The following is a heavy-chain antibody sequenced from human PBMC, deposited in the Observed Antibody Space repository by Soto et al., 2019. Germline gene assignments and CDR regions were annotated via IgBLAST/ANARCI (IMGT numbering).Heavy chain of an antibody. Sequence: PXESLRLSCAASGFTFSSYGMHWVRQAPGKGLEWVAVISYDGSNKYYADSVKGRFTISRDNSKNTLYLQMNSLRAEDTAVYYCAKDLSAAPYYYYYYGMDVWGQGTTVTVSS. V-gene: IGHV3-30*18. CDR1: GFTFSSYG. D-gene: IGHD2-2*01. CDR3: AKDLSAAPYYYYYYGMDV. CDR2: ISYDGSNK. J-gene: IGHJ6*02.